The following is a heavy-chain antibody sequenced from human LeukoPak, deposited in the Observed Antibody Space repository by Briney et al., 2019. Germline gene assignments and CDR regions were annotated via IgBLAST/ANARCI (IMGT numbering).Heavy chain of an antibody. CDR1: GGSFSGYY. D-gene: IGHD1-26*01. V-gene: IGHV4-34*01. Sequence: SETLSLTCAVYGGSFSGYYWSWIRQPPGKGLEWIGEINHSGSTNYNPSLKGRVTISVDTSKNQFSLKLSSVTAADTAVYYCARGSEWELNPWGQGTLVTVSS. CDR3: ARGSEWELNP. CDR2: INHSGST. J-gene: IGHJ5*02.